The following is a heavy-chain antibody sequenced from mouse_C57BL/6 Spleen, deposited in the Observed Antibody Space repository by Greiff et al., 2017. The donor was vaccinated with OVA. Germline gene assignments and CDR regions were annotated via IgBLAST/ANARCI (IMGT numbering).Heavy chain of an antibody. J-gene: IGHJ4*01. CDR3: ARHYDYDDGFYAMDY. D-gene: IGHD2-4*01. CDR1: GFTFSSYG. CDR2: ISSGGSYT. V-gene: IGHV5-6*01. Sequence: EVQLVESGGDLVKPGGSLKLSCAASGFTFSSYGMSWVRQTPDKRLEWVATISSGGSYTYYPDSVKGRFTISRDNAKNTLYLQMSSLKSEDTAMYYCARHYDYDDGFYAMDYWGQGTSVTVSS.